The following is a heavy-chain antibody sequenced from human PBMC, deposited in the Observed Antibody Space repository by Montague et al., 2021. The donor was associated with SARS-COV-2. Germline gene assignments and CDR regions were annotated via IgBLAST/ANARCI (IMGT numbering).Heavy chain of an antibody. J-gene: IGHJ6*02. Sequence: PALVKPTQTLTLTCTFSGFSLSTSGMCVSWIRQPPGKALEWLALIDWDDDKYYSTSQKTRLTISKDTSKNQVVLTMTNMDPVDTATHYCARMTTVTYPYYYYYGMDVWGQGTTVTVSS. CDR2: IDWDDDK. CDR3: ARMTTVTYPYYYYYGMDV. V-gene: IGHV2-70*01. D-gene: IGHD4-17*01. CDR1: GFSLSTSGMC.